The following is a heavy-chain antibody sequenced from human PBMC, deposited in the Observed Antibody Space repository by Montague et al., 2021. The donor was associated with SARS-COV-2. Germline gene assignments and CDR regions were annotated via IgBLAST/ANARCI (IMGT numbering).Heavy chain of an antibody. CDR3: ARDPHDYGWFDP. CDR1: GGSISSASYY. CDR2: IYSIVIT. D-gene: IGHD4-17*01. Sequence: TLSLICTVSGGSISSASYYWSWIRQPAGKGLEWIGHIYSIVITNYNPSLKSRATISVDLSKNQFSLKMTSVTAADTAVYYCARDPHDYGWFDPWGQGTLVTVTS. J-gene: IGHJ5*02. V-gene: IGHV4-61*09.